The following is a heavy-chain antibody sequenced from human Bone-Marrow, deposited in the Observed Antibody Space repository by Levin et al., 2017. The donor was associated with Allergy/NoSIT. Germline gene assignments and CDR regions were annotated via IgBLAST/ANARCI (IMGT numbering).Heavy chain of an antibody. CDR1: SGSLSSYANS. CDR3: ARVGLEKVADS. Sequence: SETLSLTCTVSSGSLSSYANSWGWIRQPPGKGLEWIGTMSYSGSAYYNPSLQGRVTISADTSKKQFSLKLNPVTAADTAFYYCARVGLEKVADSWGQGTLVTVSS. J-gene: IGHJ4*02. D-gene: IGHD2-15*01. CDR2: MSYSGSA. V-gene: IGHV4-39*07.